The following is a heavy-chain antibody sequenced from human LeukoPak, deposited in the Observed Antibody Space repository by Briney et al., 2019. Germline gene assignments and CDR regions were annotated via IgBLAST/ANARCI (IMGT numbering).Heavy chain of an antibody. Sequence: GSLRLSCTTSGFNFRDYALSWVRQAPGKGLEWVGFIRSRAYAETTEYAASVKGRFTISKDYSKTIAYLQMNSLKTEDTAVYYCARGGDFGVPAPLGIDAFDFWGQGTMVTVSS. CDR3: ARGGDFGVPAPLGIDAFDF. D-gene: IGHD2-2*01. CDR2: IRSRAYAETT. J-gene: IGHJ3*01. V-gene: IGHV3-49*04. CDR1: GFNFRDYA.